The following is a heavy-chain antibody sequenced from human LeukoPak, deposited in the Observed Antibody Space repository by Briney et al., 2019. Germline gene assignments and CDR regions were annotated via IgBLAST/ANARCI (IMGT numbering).Heavy chain of an antibody. Sequence: ASVNVPCKASGYTFTGYYMHCVRQAPGQGREWVEWINLNSGGTSYAQKFQGSVAMTRDTSISTAYMELRRLSSDDTDVYSCASDSVGATFVQNPMDYWGQGTLVTVSS. CDR2: INLNSGGT. V-gene: IGHV1-2*02. J-gene: IGHJ4*02. CDR3: ASDSVGATFVQNPMDY. CDR1: GYTFTGYY. D-gene: IGHD1-26*01.